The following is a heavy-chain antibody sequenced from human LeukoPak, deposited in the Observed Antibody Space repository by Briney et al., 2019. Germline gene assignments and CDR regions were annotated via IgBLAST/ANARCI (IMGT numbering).Heavy chain of an antibody. Sequence: GASVKVSCKASGYTFTSYDINWVRQATGRGLEWMGWMNPNSGQTGYAQSFQGRITISRNTSISTVYMELSSLTSEDTAVYYCARIMEDSSSSDYWGQGTLVTVSP. V-gene: IGHV1-8*03. D-gene: IGHD6-6*01. J-gene: IGHJ4*02. CDR2: MNPNSGQT. CDR1: GYTFTSYD. CDR3: ARIMEDSSSSDY.